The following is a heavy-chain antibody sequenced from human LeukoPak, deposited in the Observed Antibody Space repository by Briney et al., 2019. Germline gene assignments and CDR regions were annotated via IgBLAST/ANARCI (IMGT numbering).Heavy chain of an antibody. J-gene: IGHJ6*03. CDR3: AGGSGYYYYYYYMDV. CDR2: IIPIFGTA. Sequence: ASVKVSCKASGGTFSSYAISWVRQAPGQGLEWMGGIIPIFGTANYAQKFQGRVTITADKSTSTAYMELSSLRSEDTAVYYCAGGSGYYYYYYYMDVWGKGTTVTVSS. D-gene: IGHD3-3*01. CDR1: GGTFSSYA. V-gene: IGHV1-69*06.